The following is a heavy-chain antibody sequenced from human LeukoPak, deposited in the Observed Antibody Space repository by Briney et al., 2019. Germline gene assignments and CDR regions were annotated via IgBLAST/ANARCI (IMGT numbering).Heavy chain of an antibody. CDR1: GGSFSGCY. D-gene: IGHD6-13*01. V-gene: IGHV4-34*01. CDR2: INHSGST. J-gene: IGHJ6*02. Sequence: SETLSLTCDVYGGSFSGCYWSWIRQPPGKGLEWIGEINHSGSTNYNPSLKSRVTISEDTSKNQFSLKLSSVTAADTAVYYCARGQRSSSWYYYYGMDVWGQGTTVTVSS. CDR3: ARGQRSSSWYYYYGMDV.